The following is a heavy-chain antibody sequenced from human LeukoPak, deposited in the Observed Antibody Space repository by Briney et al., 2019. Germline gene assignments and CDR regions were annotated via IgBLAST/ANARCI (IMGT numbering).Heavy chain of an antibody. CDR1: GFTFSTYD. Sequence: GGSPRLSCAASGFTFSTYDMLWVRQAPGQGPEWVALIRYDGSNKYYADSVKGRFTISRDNSKNTLYLQMNSLRVEDTAMYYCAKAGTQQWLLFVGVYWGQGALVTVSS. CDR2: IRYDGSNK. V-gene: IGHV3-30*02. J-gene: IGHJ4*02. CDR3: AKAGTQQWLLFVGVY. D-gene: IGHD6-19*01.